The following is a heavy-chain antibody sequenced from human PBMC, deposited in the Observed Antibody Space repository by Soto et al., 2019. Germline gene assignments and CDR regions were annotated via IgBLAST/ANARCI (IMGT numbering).Heavy chain of an antibody. V-gene: IGHV1-46*01. D-gene: IGHD4-17*01. CDR1: GYTYPSNY. CDR2: INPSGGST. CDR3: ARGHDYGDLTSDRIFDY. Sequence: GSPVEVTCKESGYTYPSNYRHWGRQAPRQRFEWMGIINPSGGSTSYAQKFQGRVTMTRDTSTSTVYMELSSLRSEDTAVYYCARGHDYGDLTSDRIFDYWGQGTLVTVSS. J-gene: IGHJ4*02.